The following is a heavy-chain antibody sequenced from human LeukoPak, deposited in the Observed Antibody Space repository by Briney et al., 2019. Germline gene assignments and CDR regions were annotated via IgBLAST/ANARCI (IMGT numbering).Heavy chain of an antibody. CDR2: ISHDGTTT. V-gene: IGHV3-30*18. D-gene: IGHD6-25*01. CDR3: AKEPNAYSSGWYFQD. J-gene: IGHJ1*01. Sequence: GGSLRLSCAASGFTFSNYGMQRVRQAPGKGLEWVAVISHDGTTTFYADSVKGRITISRDNSKNTLDLQMDSLRVEDTAVYFCAKEPNAYSSGWYFQDWGQGTLVTVSS. CDR1: GFTFSNYG.